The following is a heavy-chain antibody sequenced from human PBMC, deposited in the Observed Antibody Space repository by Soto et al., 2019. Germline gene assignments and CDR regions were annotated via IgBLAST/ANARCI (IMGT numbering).Heavy chain of an antibody. V-gene: IGHV1-18*04. CDR1: GYTFTSYG. Sequence: SCKASGYTFTSYGISWVRQAPGQGLEWMGWISAYNGNTNYAQKLQGRVTMTTDTSTSTAYMELRSLRSDDTAVYYCARDLFRGYYYDSSGYPWGQGTLVTVSS. CDR2: ISAYNGNT. CDR3: ARDLFRGYYYDSSGYP. D-gene: IGHD3-22*01. J-gene: IGHJ5*02.